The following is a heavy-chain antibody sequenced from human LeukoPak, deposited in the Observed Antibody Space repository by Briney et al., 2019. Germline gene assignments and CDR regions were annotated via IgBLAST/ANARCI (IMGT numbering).Heavy chain of an antibody. J-gene: IGHJ3*02. D-gene: IGHD3-3*01. CDR1: GFAFEDHA. CDR2: ISWNGVKI. V-gene: IGHV3-9*01. Sequence: GRSLRLSCAASGFAFEDHAMHWVRQAPGKGLEWVSGISWNGVKIGYADSVKGRFIISRDNAKKALYLQMNSLRAEDTALYFLSKKKQIWSDLGDSFDMWGQGTMVTVS. CDR3: SKKKQIWSDLGDSFDM.